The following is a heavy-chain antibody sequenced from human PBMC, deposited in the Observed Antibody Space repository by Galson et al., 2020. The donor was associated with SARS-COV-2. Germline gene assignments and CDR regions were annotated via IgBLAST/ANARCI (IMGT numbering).Heavy chain of an antibody. CDR1: GFTFSSYA. CDR3: ARKSKTYYYDSSGYKEYFQH. Sequence: GGSLRLSCAASGFTFSSYAMSWVRQAPGKGLEWVSAISGSGGSTYYADSVKGRFTISRDNSKNTLYLQMNSLRAEDTAVYYCARKSKTYYYDSSGYKEYFQHWGQGTLVTVSS. V-gene: IGHV3-23*01. J-gene: IGHJ1*01. D-gene: IGHD3-22*01. CDR2: ISGSGGST.